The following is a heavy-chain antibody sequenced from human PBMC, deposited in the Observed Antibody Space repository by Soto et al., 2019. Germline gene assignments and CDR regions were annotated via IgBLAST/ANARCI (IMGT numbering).Heavy chain of an antibody. Sequence: GGSLRLSCSASGFTFSSYAMHWVRQAPGKGLEWVSYSGTSRKYIFYADSVRGRFTISRDDAKSSLYLQLNSLRDEDTAAYYCVRDRDWAFDIWGQGTTVTVS. J-gene: IGHJ3*02. D-gene: IGHD3-9*01. V-gene: IGHV3-48*02. CDR1: GFTFSSYA. CDR2: SGTSRKYI. CDR3: VRDRDWAFDI.